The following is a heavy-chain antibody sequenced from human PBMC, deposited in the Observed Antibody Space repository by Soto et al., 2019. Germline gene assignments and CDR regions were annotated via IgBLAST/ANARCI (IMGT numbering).Heavy chain of an antibody. J-gene: IGHJ4*02. CDR1: GGSISSGGYY. CDR2: IYYSGST. CDR3: ARVADYGGNSRSCDY. V-gene: IGHV4-31*03. D-gene: IGHD4-17*01. Sequence: QVQLQESGPGLVKPSQTLSLTCTVSGGSISSGGYYWSWIRQHPGKGLEWIGYIYYSGSTYYNPSLKSRVTIXXDXSXXQFSLKLSSVTAADTAVYYCARVADYGGNSRSCDYWGQGTLVTVSS.